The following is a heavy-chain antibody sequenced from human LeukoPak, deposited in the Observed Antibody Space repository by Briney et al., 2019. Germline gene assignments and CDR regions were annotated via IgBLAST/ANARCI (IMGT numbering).Heavy chain of an antibody. Sequence: PGGSLRLSCAASGFTFSSYGMHWVRQAPGQGLESVSLIYSGGTTLYADSVKGRFTISRDNSKNTLYLQMNSLRAEDTAVYYCARDRHQGAFDMWGQGTMVIVSS. CDR1: GFTFSSYG. D-gene: IGHD2-2*01. CDR2: IYSGGTT. J-gene: IGHJ3*02. V-gene: IGHV3-53*01. CDR3: ARDRHQGAFDM.